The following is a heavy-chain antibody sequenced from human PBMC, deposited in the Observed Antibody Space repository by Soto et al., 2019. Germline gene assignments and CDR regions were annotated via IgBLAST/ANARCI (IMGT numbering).Heavy chain of an antibody. D-gene: IGHD1-7*01. J-gene: IGHJ4*02. Sequence: GGSLRLSCAASGFTFSDHYMDWVRQAPGKGLEWVGRSRNKANSYTTEYAASVKGRFTISRDDSKNSLYLQMNSLKTEDTAVYYCARESGWNSYWGQGTLVTVSS. V-gene: IGHV3-72*01. CDR1: GFTFSDHY. CDR3: ARESGWNSY. CDR2: SRNKANSYTT.